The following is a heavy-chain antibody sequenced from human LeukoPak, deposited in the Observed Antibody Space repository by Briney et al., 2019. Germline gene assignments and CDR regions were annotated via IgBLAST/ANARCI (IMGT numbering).Heavy chain of an antibody. CDR1: GFSFSRHW. CDR3: AREENYYYYMDV. J-gene: IGHJ6*03. Sequence: PGGSLRLSCAASGFSFSRHWMSWVRQAPGKGLEWVANIKEDGVEKYYVDSVKGRFTISRDNAKNSLYLQMNSMRAEDTAVYYCAREENYYYYMDVWGKGTTVTVSS. D-gene: IGHD2/OR15-2a*01. V-gene: IGHV3-7*01. CDR2: IKEDGVEK.